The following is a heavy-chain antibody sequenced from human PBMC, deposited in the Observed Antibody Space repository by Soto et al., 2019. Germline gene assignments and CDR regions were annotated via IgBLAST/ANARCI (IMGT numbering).Heavy chain of an antibody. CDR1: GFTFSSTD. J-gene: IGHJ4*02. CDR2: ISYDGSVE. CDR3: AKEGYYDSRGSPPEY. V-gene: IGHV3-30*18. Sequence: QVQLVESGGGVVQPGRSLRLSCAASGFTFSSTDMHWVRQAPAKRLEWVALISYDGSVEYYADSVKGRFTISRDNSKNTLYLHMNSLRPEDTAVYYCAKEGYYDSRGSPPEYWGQGTLVTVSS. D-gene: IGHD3-22*01.